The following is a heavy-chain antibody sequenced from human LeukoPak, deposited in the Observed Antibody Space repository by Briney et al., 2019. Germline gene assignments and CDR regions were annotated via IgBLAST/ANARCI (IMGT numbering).Heavy chain of an antibody. CDR3: ARRQTVATDWFDP. CDR2: IYYSGHT. Sequence: PSETLSLTCTVSDGFVSSSSYYWGWIRQPPGKGLEWIGGIYYSGHTYYNPSLKSRVTISVDTSKNQFFLKLSSVTAADTAVYYCARRQTVATDWFDPWGQGTLVTVSS. J-gene: IGHJ5*02. V-gene: IGHV4-39*01. D-gene: IGHD2-15*01. CDR1: DGFVSSSSYY.